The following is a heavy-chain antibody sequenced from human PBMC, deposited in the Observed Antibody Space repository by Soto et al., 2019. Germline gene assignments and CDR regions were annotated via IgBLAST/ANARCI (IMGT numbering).Heavy chain of an antibody. J-gene: IGHJ4*01. CDR2: IYSNGIA. CDR3: ARLGLRVYDFDS. D-gene: IGHD3-16*01. Sequence: RSSETLSLTCTVSGASMSNDYWSWIRQPPGKGLECIGYIYSNGIANYSPSLKSRVTISMDSSKNQFSLKLSSVTAADTAVYHCARLGLRVYDFDSWGQGTLVTVSS. V-gene: IGHV4-59*01. CDR1: GASMSNDY.